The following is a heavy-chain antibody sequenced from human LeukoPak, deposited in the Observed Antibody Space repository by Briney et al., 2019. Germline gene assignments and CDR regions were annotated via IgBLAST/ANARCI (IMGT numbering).Heavy chain of an antibody. J-gene: IGHJ4*02. CDR1: GFSFSGYG. V-gene: IGHV3-23*01. CDR2: ISGSGGST. D-gene: IGHD2-2*01. Sequence: GGSLRLSCAASGFSFSGYGMHWVRQAPGKGLEWVSAISGSGGSTYYADSVKGRFTISRDNSKNTLYLQMNSLRAEDTAVYYCANSGQLPTPRMSYWGQGTLVTVSS. CDR3: ANSGQLPTPRMSY.